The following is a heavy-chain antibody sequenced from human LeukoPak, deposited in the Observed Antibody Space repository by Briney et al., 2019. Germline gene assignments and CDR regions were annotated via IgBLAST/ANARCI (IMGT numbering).Heavy chain of an antibody. CDR3: ARDTQPYSSGWYWEFGFDP. Sequence: GGSLRLSCAASGFTFSDYYMSWIRQAPGKGLEWVSYISSSGSTIYYADSVKGRFTISRDNAKNSLYLQMNSLRAEDTAVYYCARDTQPYSSGWYWEFGFDPWGQGTLVTVSS. D-gene: IGHD6-19*01. V-gene: IGHV3-11*04. CDR2: ISSSGSTI. J-gene: IGHJ5*02. CDR1: GFTFSDYY.